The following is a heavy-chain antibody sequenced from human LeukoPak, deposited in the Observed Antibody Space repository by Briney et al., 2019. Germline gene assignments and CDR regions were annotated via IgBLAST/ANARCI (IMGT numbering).Heavy chain of an antibody. CDR3: ARSVGYCDGTCYSDT. Sequence: PGGSLRLSCAASGFTVSSNYMSWVRQAPGKGLEWVSLISGPGGSTYYTDSVKGRFTISRDNSKSTLYLQMNSLRAEDTAVYYCARSVGYCDGTCYSDTWGQGTLVTVSS. J-gene: IGHJ5*02. D-gene: IGHD2-15*01. V-gene: IGHV3-23*01. CDR2: ISGPGGST. CDR1: GFTVSSNY.